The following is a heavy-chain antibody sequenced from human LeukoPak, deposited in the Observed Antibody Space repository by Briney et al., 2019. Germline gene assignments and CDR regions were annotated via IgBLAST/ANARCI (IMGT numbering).Heavy chain of an antibody. CDR3: AGTVRGYYFDW. J-gene: IGHJ4*02. Sequence: SETLSLTCTVSGGSISSYYWSWIRQPPGKGLEWIGHTYYSGSTNYNPSLKSRVTISVDTSKNQFSLKLSSVTAADTAVYYCAGTVRGYYFDWWGQGTLVTVSS. V-gene: IGHV4-59*08. D-gene: IGHD3-10*02. CDR2: TYYSGST. CDR1: GGSISSYY.